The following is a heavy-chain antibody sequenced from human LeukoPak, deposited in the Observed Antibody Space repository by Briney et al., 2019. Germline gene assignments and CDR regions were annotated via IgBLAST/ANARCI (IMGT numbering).Heavy chain of an antibody. D-gene: IGHD6-13*01. CDR2: INPNSGGT. CDR1: GYTFTGYY. V-gene: IGHV1-2*02. J-gene: IGHJ4*02. CDR3: ARDSIAAAGSFDY. Sequence: ASVKVSCKASGYTFTGYYMHWVRQAPGQGLEWMGWINPNSGGTNYAQKFQGRVTMTRDTSISTAYMELSSLRSEDTAVYYCARDSIAAAGSFDYWGQGTLVTVSS.